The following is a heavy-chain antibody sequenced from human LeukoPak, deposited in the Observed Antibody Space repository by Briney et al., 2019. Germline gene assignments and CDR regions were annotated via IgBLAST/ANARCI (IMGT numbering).Heavy chain of an antibody. Sequence: SVKVSCKASGGTFSSYAISWVRQAPGQGLGGLGRIIPILGIANYAQKFQGRVTITADKSTSTAYMELSSLRSEDTAVYYCAGSIVGATTSLDYWGQGTLVTVSS. CDR1: GGTFSSYA. V-gene: IGHV1-69*04. CDR3: AGSIVGATTSLDY. D-gene: IGHD1-26*01. J-gene: IGHJ4*02. CDR2: IIPILGIA.